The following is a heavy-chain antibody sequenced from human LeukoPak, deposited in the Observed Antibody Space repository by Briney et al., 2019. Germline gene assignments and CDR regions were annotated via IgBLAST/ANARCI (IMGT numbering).Heavy chain of an antibody. CDR1: GYTFTSYD. D-gene: IGHD4-17*01. CDR3: ARGEHDYGDYVAANWFDP. V-gene: IGHV1-8*01. Sequence: ASVKVSCKASGYTFTSYDINWVRQAIGQGLEWMGWMNPNSGNTGYAQKFQGRVTMTRNTSISTAYMELSSLRSEDTAVYYCARGEHDYGDYVAANWFDPWGQGTLVTVSS. CDR2: MNPNSGNT. J-gene: IGHJ5*02.